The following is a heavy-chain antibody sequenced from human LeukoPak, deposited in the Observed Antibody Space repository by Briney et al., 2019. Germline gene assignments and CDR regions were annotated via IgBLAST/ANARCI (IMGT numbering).Heavy chain of an antibody. J-gene: IGHJ6*03. CDR3: ARAHHTAMVIYYYYYMDV. D-gene: IGHD5-18*01. Sequence: GGSLRLSCAASGFTFSSYGMSWVRQAPGKGLEWVSAISGSGGRTYYADSVKGRFTFSRDNSKNTLYLQMNSLRAEDTAVYYCARAHHTAMVIYYYYYMDVWGKGTTVTISS. V-gene: IGHV3-23*01. CDR2: ISGSGGRT. CDR1: GFTFSSYG.